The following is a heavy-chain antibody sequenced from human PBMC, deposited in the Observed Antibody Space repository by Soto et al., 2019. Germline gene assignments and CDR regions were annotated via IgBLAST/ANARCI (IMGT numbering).Heavy chain of an antibody. CDR1: GGSISSCGYY. V-gene: IGHV4-31*03. Sequence: PSETLSLTCTVSGGSISSCGYYWSWIRQHPGKGLEWIGYIYYSGSTYYNPSLKSRVTISVDTSKNQFSLKLSSVTAADTAVYYCARGKTEIGDNWFDPWGQGTLVTVSS. J-gene: IGHJ5*02. D-gene: IGHD3-10*01. CDR3: ARGKTEIGDNWFDP. CDR2: IYYSGST.